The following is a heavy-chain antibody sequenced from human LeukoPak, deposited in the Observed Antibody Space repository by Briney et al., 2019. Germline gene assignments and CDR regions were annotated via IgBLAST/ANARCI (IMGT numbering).Heavy chain of an antibody. CDR2: ISWNSASI. Sequence: GGSLRLSCAASGFTFHHYAMHWVRQVPGKGLEWVSGISWNSASIGYADSVKGRFTISRDNAKNSVYLQMNSLRAEDTAFYYCAKDKAPLYSGYDWDLDFWGQGTMVTVSS. D-gene: IGHD5-12*01. CDR1: GFTFHHYA. V-gene: IGHV3-9*01. J-gene: IGHJ4*02. CDR3: AKDKAPLYSGYDWDLDF.